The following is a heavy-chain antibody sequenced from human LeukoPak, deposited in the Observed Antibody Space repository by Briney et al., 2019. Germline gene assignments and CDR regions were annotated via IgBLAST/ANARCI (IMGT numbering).Heavy chain of an antibody. J-gene: IGHJ4*02. CDR3: ARAPMIAVAGLIDY. V-gene: IGHV1-18*01. CDR2: ISAYNGNT. Sequence: ASVKVSCKASGHTFTSYGISWVRQAPGQGLEWMGWISAYNGNTNYAQKLQGRVTMTTDTSTSTAYMELRSLRSDDTAVYYCARAPMIAVAGLIDYWGQGTLVTVSS. CDR1: GHTFTSYG. D-gene: IGHD6-19*01.